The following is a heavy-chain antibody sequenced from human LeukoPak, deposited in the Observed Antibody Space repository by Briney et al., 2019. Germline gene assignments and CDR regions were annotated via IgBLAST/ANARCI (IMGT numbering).Heavy chain of an antibody. V-gene: IGHV3-15*01. CDR2: IKSKTDGGTT. Sequence: GGSLRLSCAASGFTFSNAWMSWVRQAPGKGLEWVGRIKSKTDGGTTDYAAPVKGRFTVSRDDSKNTLYLQMNSLKTEDTAVYYCTTIYCSGCSCSLDYWGQGTLVTVSS. D-gene: IGHD2-15*01. CDR3: TTIYCSGCSCSLDY. CDR1: GFTFSNAW. J-gene: IGHJ4*02.